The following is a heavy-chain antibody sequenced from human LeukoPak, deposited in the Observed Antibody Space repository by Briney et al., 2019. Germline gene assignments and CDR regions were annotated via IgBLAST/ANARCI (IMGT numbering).Heavy chain of an antibody. V-gene: IGHV3-43*02. Sequence: GGSLRLSCAASGFTLEDYAMHWVRQAPGEGLVWVSLISGDGGSTYYADSVKGRFTISRDNSKNSLYLQMDSLRTEDIALYYCAKDYGIKRWLQSSGFDSWGQGTMVTVSS. CDR1: GFTLEDYA. D-gene: IGHD5-24*01. J-gene: IGHJ3*02. CDR3: AKDYGIKRWLQSSGFDS. CDR2: ISGDGGST.